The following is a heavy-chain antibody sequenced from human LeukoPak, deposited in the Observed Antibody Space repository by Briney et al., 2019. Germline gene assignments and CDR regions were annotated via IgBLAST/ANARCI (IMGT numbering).Heavy chain of an antibody. CDR1: GYTFTSYY. D-gene: IGHD4-17*01. J-gene: IGHJ3*02. CDR3: ARGRGSGYGGYGDAFDI. CDR2: INPSGGST. V-gene: IGHV1-46*01. Sequence: ASVKVSCKASGYTFTSYYMHWVRQAPGQGLEWMGIINPSGGSTSYAQKFQGRVTMTRDMSTSTVYMELSSLRSGDTAVYYCARGRGSGYGGYGDAFDIWGQGTMVTVSS.